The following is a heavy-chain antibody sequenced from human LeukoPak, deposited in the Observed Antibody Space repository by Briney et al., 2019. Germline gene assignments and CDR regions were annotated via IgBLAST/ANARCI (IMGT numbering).Heavy chain of an antibody. V-gene: IGHV4-34*01. Sequence: SETLSLTCAVYGGSFSGYYWSWIRQPPGKGLEWIGEINHSGSTNYNPSLKSRVTISVDTSKNQFSLKLSSVTAADTAVYYCARGYYGSGSHCCHMDVWGKGTTITVS. CDR2: INHSGST. J-gene: IGHJ6*03. D-gene: IGHD3-10*01. CDR1: GGSFSGYY. CDR3: ARGYYGSGSHCCHMDV.